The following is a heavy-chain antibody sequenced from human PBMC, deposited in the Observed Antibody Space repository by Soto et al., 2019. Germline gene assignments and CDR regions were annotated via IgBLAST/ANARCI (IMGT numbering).Heavy chain of an antibody. CDR2: INPSGGST. CDR1: GYTFTSYY. V-gene: IGHV1-46*01. J-gene: IGHJ6*02. D-gene: IGHD3-10*01. Sequence: ASVKVSCKASGYTFTSYYMHWVRQAPGQGLEWMGIINPSGGSTSYAQKFQGRVTMTRDTSTSTVYMELSSLRSEDTAVYYCARDSSAMVHDVYYYYGMVVWGQGTTVTVSS. CDR3: ARDSSAMVHDVYYYYGMVV.